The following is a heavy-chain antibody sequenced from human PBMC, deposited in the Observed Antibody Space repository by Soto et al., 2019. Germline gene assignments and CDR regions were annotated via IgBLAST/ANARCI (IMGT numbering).Heavy chain of an antibody. CDR2: IYHSGST. CDR3: AKDLGIAVSARRAFDI. Sequence: PSETLSLTCDVSGASISNDNWWSWVRQPPGKGLEWIGEIYHSGSTNYNPSLKSRVTISVDKSKNRFSLKLSSVTAADTAVYYCAKDLGIAVSARRAFDIWGQGTMVTVSS. J-gene: IGHJ3*02. D-gene: IGHD6-19*01. V-gene: IGHV4-4*02. CDR1: GASISNDNW.